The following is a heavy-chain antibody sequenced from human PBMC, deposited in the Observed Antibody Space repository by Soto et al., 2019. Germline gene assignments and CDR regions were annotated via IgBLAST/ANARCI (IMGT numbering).Heavy chain of an antibody. J-gene: IGHJ6*02. V-gene: IGHV1-18*01. Sequence: QVQVVQSGDEVKETGASVRVSCKTSGYSFTAYGISWVRQAPVQGREWMGWISCYNVKTKYAQKVQGRVTMTTDTSTSTAYMEVRSLRSDDTAIYYCARDAPPPELRFLEWHNYDYNGMDVWGQGTTVTVSS. CDR1: GYSFTAYG. CDR3: ARDAPPPELRFLEWHNYDYNGMDV. CDR2: ISCYNVKT. D-gene: IGHD3-3*01.